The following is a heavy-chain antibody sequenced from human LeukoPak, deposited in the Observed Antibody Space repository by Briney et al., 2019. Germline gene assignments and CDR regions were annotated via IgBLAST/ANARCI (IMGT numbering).Heavy chain of an antibody. CDR1: GYTFTGYY. Sequence: ASVTVSCTASGYTFTGYYMHWVRQAPGQGLEWMGRINPNSGGTNYAQKFQGRVTMTRDTSISTAYMELSRLRSDDTAVYYCAREEYDSSGYYHDYWVQGTLVTVSS. J-gene: IGHJ4*02. CDR3: AREEYDSSGYYHDY. D-gene: IGHD3-22*01. V-gene: IGHV1-2*06. CDR2: INPNSGGT.